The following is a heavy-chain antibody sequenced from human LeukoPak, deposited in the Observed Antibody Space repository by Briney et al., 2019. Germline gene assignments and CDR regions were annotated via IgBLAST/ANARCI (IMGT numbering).Heavy chain of an antibody. CDR1: GGSISSSSYY. CDR2: IYYSGST. V-gene: IGHV4-39*07. J-gene: IGHJ3*02. D-gene: IGHD3-16*02. Sequence: TSETLSLTCTVSGGSISSSSYYWGWIRQPPGKGLEWIGSIYYSGSTKYNPSLKSRVTISVDTSKNQFSLKLSSVTAADTAVYYCARGASYRPHDAFDIWGQGTRVTVSS. CDR3: ARGASYRPHDAFDI.